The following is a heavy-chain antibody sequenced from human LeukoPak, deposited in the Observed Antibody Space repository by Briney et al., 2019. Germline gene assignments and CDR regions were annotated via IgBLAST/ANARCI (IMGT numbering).Heavy chain of an antibody. V-gene: IGHV4-61*02. J-gene: IGHJ3*02. CDR3: ARGPYSYDSSGAFDI. CDR1: GGSISSSSYY. Sequence: SETLSLTCTVSGGSISSSSYYWGWIRQPAGKGLGWIGRIYTSGSTNYNPSLKSRVTISVDTSKNQFSLKLSSVTAADTAVYFCARGPYSYDSSGAFDIWGQGTMVTVSS. D-gene: IGHD3-22*01. CDR2: IYTSGST.